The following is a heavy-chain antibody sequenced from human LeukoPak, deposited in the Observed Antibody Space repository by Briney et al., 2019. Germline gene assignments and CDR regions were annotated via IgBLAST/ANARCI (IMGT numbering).Heavy chain of an antibody. Sequence: QVQLQESGPGLVKPSQTLSLTCTVSGGSISSGNYYWTWIPQPAGKGLEWIGRIYTSGSTNYNPSLESRVTISLDTSKNQFSLNLSSVTAADTAVYYCARASGDYLWRTFDIWGQGTMVTVSS. D-gene: IGHD4-17*01. CDR2: IYTSGST. V-gene: IGHV4-61*02. CDR1: GGSISSGNYY. CDR3: ARASGDYLWRTFDI. J-gene: IGHJ3*02.